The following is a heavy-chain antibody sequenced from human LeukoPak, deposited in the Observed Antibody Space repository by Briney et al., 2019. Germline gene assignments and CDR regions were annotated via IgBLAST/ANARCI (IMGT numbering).Heavy chain of an antibody. CDR2: IEQDGSEK. CDR1: GFTFSNSW. V-gene: IGHV3-7*04. CDR3: ARGAGAFDI. Sequence: GGSLRLSCAASGFTFSNSWMSWVRQAPGKGLEWVANIEQDGSEKYYVDSVKGRFTISRDNAKNSLYLQMNSLRAEDTAVYYCARGAGAFDIWGQGTMVTVSS. D-gene: IGHD6-19*01. J-gene: IGHJ3*02.